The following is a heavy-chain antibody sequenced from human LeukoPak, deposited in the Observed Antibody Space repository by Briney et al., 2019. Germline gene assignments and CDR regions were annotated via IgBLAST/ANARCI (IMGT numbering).Heavy chain of an antibody. CDR2: IYYSGST. J-gene: IGHJ4*02. Sequence: KPSETLSLTCTVSGGSISSYYWSWIRQPSGKGLEWIGYIYYSGSTNYNPSLKSRVTISVDTSKNQFSLKLSSVTAADTAVYYCARQSFPSTIFGVVIGPFDYWGQGTLVTVSS. D-gene: IGHD3-3*01. V-gene: IGHV4-59*08. CDR3: ARQSFPSTIFGVVIGPFDY. CDR1: GGSISSYY.